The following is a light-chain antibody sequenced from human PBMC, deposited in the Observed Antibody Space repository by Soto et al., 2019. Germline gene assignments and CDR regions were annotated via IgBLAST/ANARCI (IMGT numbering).Light chain of an antibody. CDR2: GAS. CDR3: QQYGSSPGT. CDR1: QTVRSSS. V-gene: IGKV3-20*01. Sequence: DIVLTQSPGTLSLSPGERATLSCRASQTVRSSSLAWYQQKPGQAPRLLIFGASTRAAGFPDRFSGSGSGTDFTLTISRLEPEDFAVYYCQQYGSSPGTFGQGTKVDIK. J-gene: IGKJ1*01.